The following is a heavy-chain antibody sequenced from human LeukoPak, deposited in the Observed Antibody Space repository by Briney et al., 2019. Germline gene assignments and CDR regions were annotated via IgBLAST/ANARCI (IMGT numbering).Heavy chain of an antibody. CDR1: GGSISRGSYH. CDR3: ARAPYCSGGSCYTDVFDY. V-gene: IGHV4-61*02. Sequence: SHTLSLTCTVSGGSISRGSYHWSWIPPPAGKGLEWIGRIYTSGSTNYNPSLKSRVTISVDTSKNQFSLKLSSVTAADTAADYSARAPYCSGGSCYTDVFDYWGQGTLVTVSS. D-gene: IGHD2-15*01. CDR2: IYTSGST. J-gene: IGHJ4*02.